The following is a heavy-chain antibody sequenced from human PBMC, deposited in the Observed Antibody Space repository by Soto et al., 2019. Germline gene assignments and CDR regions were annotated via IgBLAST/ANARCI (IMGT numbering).Heavy chain of an antibody. CDR1: GFTFSSYG. CDR3: ARQPALGRRAVTTQAQDY. CDR2: ISHDGSNK. J-gene: IGHJ4*02. D-gene: IGHD4-17*01. V-gene: IGHV3-30*03. Sequence: PGGSLRLSCAASGFTFSSYGMHWVRQAPGKGLEWVAVISHDGSNKYFADSVKGRFTISRDNSQNTLYLQMNSLRAEDTAVYYCARQPALGRRAVTTQAQDYWGQGTLVTVSS.